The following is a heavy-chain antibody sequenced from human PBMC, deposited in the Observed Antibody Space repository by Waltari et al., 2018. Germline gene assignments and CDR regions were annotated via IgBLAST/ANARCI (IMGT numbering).Heavy chain of an antibody. Sequence: QVQLQESGPGLVKPSQTLSLTCTVPGGSISSGSYYGRWIRQPAGKGLEWIRRIYTSGSTNYNPSLKSRVTISVDTSKNQFSLKLSSVTAADTAVYYCARSPVSANWYFDLWGRGTLVTVSS. V-gene: IGHV4-61*02. CDR2: IYTSGST. J-gene: IGHJ2*01. CDR3: ARSPVSANWYFDL. CDR1: GGSISSGSYY.